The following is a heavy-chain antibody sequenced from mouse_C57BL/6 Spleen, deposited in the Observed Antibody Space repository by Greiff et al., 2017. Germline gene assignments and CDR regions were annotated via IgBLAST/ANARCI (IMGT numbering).Heavy chain of an antibody. CDR1: GYTFTDYY. D-gene: IGHD1-1*01. CDR2: INPYNGGT. Sequence: VQLKQSGPVLVKPGASVKMSCKASGYTFTDYYMNWVKQSHGKSLEWIGVINPYNGGTSYNQKFKGKATLTVDKSSSTAYMELNSLTSEDSAVYYCARNYGSSAGFAYWGQGTLVTVSA. CDR3: ARNYGSSAGFAY. V-gene: IGHV1-19*01. J-gene: IGHJ3*01.